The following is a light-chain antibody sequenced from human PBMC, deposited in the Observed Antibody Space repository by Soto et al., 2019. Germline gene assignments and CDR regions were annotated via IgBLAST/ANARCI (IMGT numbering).Light chain of an antibody. CDR2: DAS. CDR1: QSISSW. J-gene: IGKJ1*01. V-gene: IGKV1-5*01. Sequence: DIQMTQSPSTLSASVGDRVTITCRASQSISSWLAWYQQKPGKAPKLLIYDASSLESGVPSRFSGSGSGTEFTLTISSPQSDDFATYYCQQYSTFWTFGQGTKVE. CDR3: QQYSTFWT.